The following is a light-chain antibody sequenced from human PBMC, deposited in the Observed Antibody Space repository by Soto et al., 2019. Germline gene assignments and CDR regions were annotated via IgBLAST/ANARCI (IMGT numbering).Light chain of an antibody. CDR1: QSVSSSY. J-gene: IGKJ4*01. Sequence: VLPQSPGPLSLSPGERATLSCRASQSVSSSYLAWYQQKPGQAPRLLIYGASSRATGIPDRFSGSGSGTDFTLTISRLEPEDFAVYYCQQYGSSLFGGGTKV. CDR3: QQYGSSL. CDR2: GAS. V-gene: IGKV3-20*01.